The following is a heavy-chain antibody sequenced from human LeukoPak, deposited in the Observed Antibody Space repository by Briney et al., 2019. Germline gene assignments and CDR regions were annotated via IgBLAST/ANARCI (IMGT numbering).Heavy chain of an antibody. D-gene: IGHD3-22*01. V-gene: IGHV4-59*01. J-gene: IGHJ6*03. Sequence: PSETLSLTCTVSGGSISSYYWSWIRQPPGKGLEWIGYIYYGGSTNYNPSLKSRVTISVDTSKNQFSLKLSSVTAADTAVYYCARLGPSHMIVRRCGYYYYYMDVWGKGTTVTISS. CDR2: IYYGGST. CDR1: GGSISSYY. CDR3: ARLGPSHMIVRRCGYYYYYMDV.